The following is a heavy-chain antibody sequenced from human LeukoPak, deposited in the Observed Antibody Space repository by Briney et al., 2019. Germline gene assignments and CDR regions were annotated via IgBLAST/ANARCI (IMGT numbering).Heavy chain of an antibody. CDR2: ISGSSSYI. Sequence: GGSLRLSCAASGFTFSSYSMNWVRQAPGKGLEWVSSISGSSSYIYYADSVKGRFTISRDNAKNSLYLQMNSLRAEDTAVYYCARWFPGIAAAGPFSFDYWGQGTLVTVSS. CDR3: ARWFPGIAAAGPFSFDY. D-gene: IGHD6-13*01. J-gene: IGHJ4*02. V-gene: IGHV3-21*01. CDR1: GFTFSSYS.